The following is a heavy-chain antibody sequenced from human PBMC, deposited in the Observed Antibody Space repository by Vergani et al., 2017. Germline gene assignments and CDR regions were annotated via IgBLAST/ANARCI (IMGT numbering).Heavy chain of an antibody. J-gene: IGHJ6*03. CDR3: ARGLYTYSSGWFGEFSQNYYYYMDV. CDR1: GYTFTSYG. V-gene: IGHV1-18*01. CDR2: ISAYNGNT. Sequence: QVQLVQSGAEVKKPGASVKVSCKASGYTFTSYGISWVRQAPGQGLEWMGWISAYNGNTNYAQKLQGRVTITTDTYTSTAYMELRSLRSDDTAVYYCARGLYTYSSGWFGEFSQNYYYYMDVWGKGTTVTVSS. D-gene: IGHD6-19*01.